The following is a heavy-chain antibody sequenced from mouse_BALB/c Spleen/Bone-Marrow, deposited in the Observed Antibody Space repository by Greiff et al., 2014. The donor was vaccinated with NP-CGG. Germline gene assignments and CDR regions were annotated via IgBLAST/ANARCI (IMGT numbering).Heavy chain of an antibody. J-gene: IGHJ2*01. Sequence: VHVKQSGAELVKPGASVKLSCTASGFNIKDTYMHWVRQRPEQGLEWIGRIDPANGNTKYDPKFQGKATITANTSSNAAYLQLSSLTSEDTAVYYCARYYYGRSYFDYWGQGTTLTVSS. CDR3: ARYYYGRSYFDY. V-gene: IGHV14-3*02. D-gene: IGHD1-1*01. CDR1: GFNIKDTY. CDR2: IDPANGNT.